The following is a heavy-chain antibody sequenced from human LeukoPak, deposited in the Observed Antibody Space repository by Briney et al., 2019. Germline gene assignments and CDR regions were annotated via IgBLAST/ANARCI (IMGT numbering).Heavy chain of an antibody. CDR2: IKQDGSEK. CDR1: GFTFSSYW. Sequence: GGSLRLSCAASGFTFSSYWMSWVRQAPGKGLEWVANIKQDGSEKYYVDSVKGRFAISRDNAKNSLYLQMNSLRAEDTAVYYCARDWGEQTAYYYYYYGMDVWGKGTTVTVSS. CDR3: ARDWGEQTAYYYYYYGMDV. V-gene: IGHV3-7*03. D-gene: IGHD3-10*01. J-gene: IGHJ6*04.